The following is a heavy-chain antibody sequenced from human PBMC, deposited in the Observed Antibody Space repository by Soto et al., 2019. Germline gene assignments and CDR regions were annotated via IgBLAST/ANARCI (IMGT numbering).Heavy chain of an antibody. Sequence: EVPLLESGGGLVQPGGSLRLSCAASGFTFSSHAMTWIRQTQGKGLEWVSSISGSGGSTYYADSVEGRFTISRDNSKDTLYRQKTSPRAEDTAFYYCGKAGAAGCATPWFDPWGLGTLVTVSS. CDR3: GKAGAAGCATPWFDP. CDR1: GFTFSSHA. CDR2: ISGSGGST. J-gene: IGHJ5*02. V-gene: IGHV3-23*01. D-gene: IGHD2-15*01.